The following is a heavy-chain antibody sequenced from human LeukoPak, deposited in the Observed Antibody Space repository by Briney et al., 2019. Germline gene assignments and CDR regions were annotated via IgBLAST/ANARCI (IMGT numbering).Heavy chain of an antibody. CDR3: ASGRKGFGESLFDY. CDR1: GGCFSGYY. CDR2: INHSGST. J-gene: IGHJ4*02. V-gene: IGHV4-34*01. D-gene: IGHD3-10*01. Sequence: PSETLSLTCAVYGGCFSGYYWSWIRQPPGKGLEGIGKINHSGSTNYNPSLKSRVTILVDMSKNQFSLKLSSVTAADTAVYYCASGRKGFGESLFDYWGQGTLVTVSS.